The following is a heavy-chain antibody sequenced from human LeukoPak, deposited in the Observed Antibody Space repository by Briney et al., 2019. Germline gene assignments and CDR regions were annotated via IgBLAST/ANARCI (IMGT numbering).Heavy chain of an antibody. CDR1: GDPISSGRYY. J-gene: IGHJ6*03. V-gene: IGHV4-61*02. CDR2: IYASGSS. Sequence: SQTPSLTCTVSGDPISSGRYYWSWIRQPAGKGLEWIGRIYASGSSDYNPSLKSRVTISVDMSKNQFSLRLSSVTAADTAVYYCARDGGGRYSSGSLYYYYYMDVWGKGTTVTVSS. D-gene: IGHD1-26*01. CDR3: ARDGGGRYSSGSLYYYYYMDV.